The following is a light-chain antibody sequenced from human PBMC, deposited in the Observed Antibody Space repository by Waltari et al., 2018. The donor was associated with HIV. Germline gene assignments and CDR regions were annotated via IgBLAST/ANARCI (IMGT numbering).Light chain of an antibody. V-gene: IGLV1-40*01. CDR1: SPNIGAGSD. CDR3: QSYDSRQSGFWV. Sequence: QSVLTQPPSVSGAPGQRVTISCTGSSPNIGAGSDVHWYQQLPGTAPKLLLYGNTNRPSGVSDRFSGSKSGTSASLAITGLQAEDEADYYCQSYDSRQSGFWVFGGGTTLTVL. CDR2: GNT. J-gene: IGLJ3*02.